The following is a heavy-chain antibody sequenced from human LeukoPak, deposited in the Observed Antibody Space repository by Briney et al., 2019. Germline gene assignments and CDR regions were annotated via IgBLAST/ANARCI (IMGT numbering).Heavy chain of an antibody. J-gene: IGHJ6*02. CDR1: GGSISSSSYY. Sequence: SETLSLTCTVSGGSISSSSYYWGWIRQPPGKGLEWIGSIYYSGSTYYNPSLKSRVTISVDTSKNQFSLKLSSATAADTAVYYCARLGLNWGNYYYGMDVWGQGTTVTVSS. CDR3: ARLGLNWGNYYYGMDV. V-gene: IGHV4-39*01. CDR2: IYYSGST. D-gene: IGHD7-27*01.